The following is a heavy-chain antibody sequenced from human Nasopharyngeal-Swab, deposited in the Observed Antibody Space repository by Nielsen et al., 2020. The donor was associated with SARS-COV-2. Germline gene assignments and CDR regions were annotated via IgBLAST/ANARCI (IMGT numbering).Heavy chain of an antibody. J-gene: IGHJ4*02. D-gene: IGHD3-22*01. CDR1: GFTFSSYS. V-gene: IGHV3-21*01. Sequence: GGSLRLSCAASGFTFSSYSMNWVRQAPGKGLEWVSSISSSSSYIYYVDSVKGRFTISRDNAKNSLYLQMNGLRAEDTAVYYCASPRGYYDSSGAFDYWGQGTLVTVSS. CDR3: ASPRGYYDSSGAFDY. CDR2: ISSSSSYI.